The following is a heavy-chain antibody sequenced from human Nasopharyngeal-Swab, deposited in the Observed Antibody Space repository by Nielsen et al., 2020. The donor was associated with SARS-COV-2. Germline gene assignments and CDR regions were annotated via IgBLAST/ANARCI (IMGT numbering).Heavy chain of an antibody. J-gene: IGHJ4*02. D-gene: IGHD1-26*01. V-gene: IGHV4-59*12. CDR1: GGSISSYY. CDR2: IYYSGST. Sequence: GSLRLSCTVSGGSISSYYWTWIRQSPGKGLEWIGYIYYSGSTDYNPSLKSRVTMSVDMSKNQFSLKLSSVTAADTAVYYCAREEQSFDYWGQGTLVAVSS. CDR3: AREEQSFDY.